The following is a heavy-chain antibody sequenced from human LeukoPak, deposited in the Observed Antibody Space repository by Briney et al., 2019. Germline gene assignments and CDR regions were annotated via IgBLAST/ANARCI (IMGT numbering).Heavy chain of an antibody. D-gene: IGHD4-17*01. CDR3: TRDDTVTTRVGFID. V-gene: IGHV3-7*01. J-gene: IGHJ4*02. CDR2: IKQDGSEK. CDR1: GFTFSFCW. Sequence: PGGSLRLSCAASGFTFSFCWMSWCRQAPRKGLEGVANIKQDGSEKYYVDSVRGRFTISRDNTKNSLYLQMNSLRAEDTAVYYCTRDDTVTTRVGFIDWGQGTLVTVSS.